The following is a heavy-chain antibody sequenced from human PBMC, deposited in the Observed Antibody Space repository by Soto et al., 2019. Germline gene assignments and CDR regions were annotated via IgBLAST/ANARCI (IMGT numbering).Heavy chain of an antibody. V-gene: IGHV3-30*18. CDR1: GFTFSSYG. CDR3: AKEIVPAYYYDSSGYYDAFDI. CDR2: ISYDGSNK. J-gene: IGHJ3*02. D-gene: IGHD3-22*01. Sequence: GGSLRLSCAASGFTFSSYGMHWVRQAPGKGLEWVAVISYDGSNKYYADSVKGRFTISRDNSKNTLYLQMNSLRAEDTAVYYCAKEIVPAYYYDSSGYYDAFDIWGQGTMVTVSS.